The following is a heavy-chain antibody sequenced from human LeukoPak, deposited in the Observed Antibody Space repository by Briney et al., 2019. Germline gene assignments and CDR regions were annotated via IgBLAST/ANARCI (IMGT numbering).Heavy chain of an antibody. CDR2: LGWDGGSI. Sequence: GGSLRLSCEASGFTFHDHAMHWVRQAPGKGLEWVSGLGWDGGSIGYADSVKGRFTISRDNSNNTLFLQMNSLNADDTAVYYCARGGTYYYQYYYMDVWGKGTTVTVSS. CDR3: ARGGTYYYQYYYMDV. D-gene: IGHD3-16*01. V-gene: IGHV3-9*01. CDR1: GFTFHDHA. J-gene: IGHJ6*03.